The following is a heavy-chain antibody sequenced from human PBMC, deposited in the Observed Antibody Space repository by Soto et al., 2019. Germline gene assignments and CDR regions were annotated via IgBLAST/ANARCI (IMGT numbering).Heavy chain of an antibody. D-gene: IGHD6-19*01. CDR1: GYTFTGYY. J-gene: IGHJ4*02. CDR2: INPNSGGT. Sequence: QVQLVQSGAEVKKPGASVKVSCKASGYTFTGYYMHWLRQAPGQGLEWMGWINPNSGGTNYAQKFQGWVTMTRDTAISTAYMELSRLRSDGTAGYYCARDLIAVAGNFDYWGQGTLVPVSS. CDR3: ARDLIAVAGNFDY. V-gene: IGHV1-2*04.